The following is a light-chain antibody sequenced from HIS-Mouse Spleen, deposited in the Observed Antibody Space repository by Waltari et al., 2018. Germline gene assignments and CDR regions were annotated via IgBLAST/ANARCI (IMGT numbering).Light chain of an antibody. CDR3: CSYAGSSTWV. J-gene: IGLJ3*02. Sequence: QSALTQPASVSGSPGQSITISCTGTSSDVGSYNLVSWYQQHPGKAPKLMIYAGSKRPPGCLNRLSGSKSGKTASRTISGLQAEDEADYYCCSYAGSSTWVFGGGTKLTVL. V-gene: IGLV2-23*01. CDR1: SSDVGSYNL. CDR2: AGS.